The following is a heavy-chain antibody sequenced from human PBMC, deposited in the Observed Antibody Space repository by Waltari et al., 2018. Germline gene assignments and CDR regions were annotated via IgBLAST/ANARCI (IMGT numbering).Heavy chain of an antibody. J-gene: IGHJ4*02. CDR2: ISYDGSNK. V-gene: IGHV3-30-3*01. D-gene: IGHD6-13*01. CDR1: GFTFSTYA. CDR3: EVAAAGTVY. Sequence: QVQLVESGGGVVQPGRSLRLSCAASGFTFSTYAMHWVRQAPGKGLEWVAVISYDGSNKYYADSVKGRFTISRDNSKNTLYLQMNSLRAEDTAVYYCEVAAAGTVYWGQGTLVTVSS.